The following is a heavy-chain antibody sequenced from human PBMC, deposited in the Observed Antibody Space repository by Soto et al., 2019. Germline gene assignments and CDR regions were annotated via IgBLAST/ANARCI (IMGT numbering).Heavy chain of an antibody. J-gene: IGHJ6*02. CDR3: TRFREWELDYYGMDV. CDR1: GFTFSGSA. D-gene: IGHD1-26*01. V-gene: IGHV3-73*01. CDR2: IRSKANSYAT. Sequence: GESLKISCAASGFTFSGSAMHWVRQASGKGLEWVGRIRSKANSYATAYAASVKGRFTISRDDSKNTAYLQMNSLKTEDTAVYYCTRFREWELDYYGMDVWGQGTTVTVSS.